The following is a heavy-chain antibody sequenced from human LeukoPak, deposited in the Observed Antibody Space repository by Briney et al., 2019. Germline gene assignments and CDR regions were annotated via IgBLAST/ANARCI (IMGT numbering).Heavy chain of an antibody. CDR2: IIPSSGST. Sequence: GASVKVSCKASGYAFTSYHIHWMRQAPGQGLGWMGIIIPSSGSTTYAQKFQGRVTMTRDTSTSTVYMELISLRSEDTAVYYCAREHDSWSRFGFDIWGQGTVVTVSS. V-gene: IGHV1-46*01. CDR1: GYAFTSYH. J-gene: IGHJ3*02. CDR3: AREHDSWSRFGFDI. D-gene: IGHD3-3*01.